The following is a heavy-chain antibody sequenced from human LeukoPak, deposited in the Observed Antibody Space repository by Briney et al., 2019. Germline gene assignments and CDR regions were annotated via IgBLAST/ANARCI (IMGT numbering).Heavy chain of an antibody. V-gene: IGHV4-59*01. Sequence: SETLSLTCTLSGGSISSYYWSWVRQPPGKAREWIGYVYYSGSTKYSPSLRSRVTISVDTSKKQFSLKVRSVTAADTAVYYCARDGSSGTSDDAFDIWGQGTMVTVSS. CDR1: GGSISSYY. CDR2: VYYSGST. J-gene: IGHJ3*02. CDR3: ARDGSSGTSDDAFDI. D-gene: IGHD6-25*01.